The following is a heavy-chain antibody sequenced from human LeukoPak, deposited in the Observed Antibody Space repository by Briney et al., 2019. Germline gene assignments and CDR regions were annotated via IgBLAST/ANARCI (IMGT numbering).Heavy chain of an antibody. CDR2: VYYGGST. Sequence: SETLSLTCTVSGGSISTSSYYWGWIRQPPGRGLEWIGTVYYGGSTYYNPSLKSRVTISIDTSKNQFSLKLSSVTAADTAVYYCARGIAVAGTKGYDALHIWGQGTVVTVSS. D-gene: IGHD6-19*01. V-gene: IGHV4-39*01. CDR1: GGSISTSSYY. CDR3: ARGIAVAGTKGYDALHI. J-gene: IGHJ3*02.